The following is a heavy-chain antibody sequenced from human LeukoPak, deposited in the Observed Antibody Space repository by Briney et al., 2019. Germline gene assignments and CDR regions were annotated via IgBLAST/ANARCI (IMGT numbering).Heavy chain of an antibody. CDR1: GFTFSGHY. J-gene: IGHJ5*02. CDR2: IRDKAHSYST. Sequence: PGGSLRLSCAASGFTFSGHYMDWVRQAPGKGLDWVGRIRDKAHSYSTDYAASVKGRFTISRDDSGNSLYLQMNSLKIEDTAVYYCARAPSAGSWLDPSGQGTLVTVSS. D-gene: IGHD3-10*01. CDR3: ARAPSAGSWLDP. V-gene: IGHV3-72*01.